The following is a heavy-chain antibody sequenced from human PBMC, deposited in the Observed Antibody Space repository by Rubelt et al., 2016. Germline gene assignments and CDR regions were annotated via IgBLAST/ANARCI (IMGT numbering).Heavy chain of an antibody. CDR1: GFSFRTYA. CDR3: ARSDITIFEVVKN. Sequence: EVQLVESGGGLVQPGRSLRLSCAASGFSFRTYAMSWVRQAPGKGLEWVSGVSGSGDNTYYADSVKGRFTISRDNAKNSLYLQMNSLRDEDTAVHYCARSDITIFEVVKNWGQGTLVTVSS. J-gene: IGHJ4*02. CDR2: VSGSGDNT. V-gene: IGHV3-23*04. D-gene: IGHD3-3*01.